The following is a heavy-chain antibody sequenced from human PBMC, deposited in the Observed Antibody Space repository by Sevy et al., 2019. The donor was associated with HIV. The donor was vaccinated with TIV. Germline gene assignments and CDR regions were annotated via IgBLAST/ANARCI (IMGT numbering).Heavy chain of an antibody. D-gene: IGHD3-16*01. V-gene: IGHV3-21*03. CDR3: ARKRGLTYDGFDI. CDR2: IIIGSNYI. CDR1: GFTFSSYT. Sequence: GGSLRLSCAASGFTFSSYTMDWVRQAPGKGLEWVSSIIIGSNYIYYADSLKGRFTISRDNAKNSVFLQMHSLRAEDTALYYCARKRGLTYDGFDIWGQGTMVTVSS. J-gene: IGHJ3*02.